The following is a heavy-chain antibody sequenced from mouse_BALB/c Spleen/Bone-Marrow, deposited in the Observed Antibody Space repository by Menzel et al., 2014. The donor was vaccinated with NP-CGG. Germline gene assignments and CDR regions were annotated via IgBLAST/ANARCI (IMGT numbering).Heavy chain of an antibody. D-gene: IGHD1-1*01. Sequence: EVKLVESGGGSVKLGGSLKLSCAASGFTFSNYYMSWVRQTPEKRLELVAAINRSGGSTYYPDTVKGRFTISRDDAKNTLYLRMSSLKSEDTALYYCARHGSSYAMDYWGQGTSVTVSS. J-gene: IGHJ4*01. V-gene: IGHV5-6-2*01. CDR1: GFTFSNYY. CDR3: ARHGSSYAMDY. CDR2: INRSGGST.